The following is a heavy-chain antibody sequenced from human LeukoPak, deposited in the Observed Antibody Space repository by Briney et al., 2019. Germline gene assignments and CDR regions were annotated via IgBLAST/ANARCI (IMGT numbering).Heavy chain of an antibody. Sequence: GASVTVSCKASGYTFTGYYMHWVRQAPGQGLEWMGWINPNSGGTNYAQKFQGRVTMTRDTSISTAYMELSRLRSDDTAVYYCASLERGIRNDAFDIWGQGTMVTVPS. D-gene: IGHD1-1*01. CDR2: INPNSGGT. CDR1: GYTFTGYY. CDR3: ASLERGIRNDAFDI. J-gene: IGHJ3*02. V-gene: IGHV1-2*02.